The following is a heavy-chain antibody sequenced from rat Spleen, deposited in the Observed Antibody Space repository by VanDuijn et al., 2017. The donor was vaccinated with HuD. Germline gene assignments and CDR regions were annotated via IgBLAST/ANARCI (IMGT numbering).Heavy chain of an antibody. D-gene: IGHD1-1*01. CDR1: GFTFSRYW. V-gene: IGHV5-31*01. J-gene: IGHJ3*01. CDR3: TALLPPFTY. CDR2: ITNTGGST. Sequence: EVQLVESGGGLVQPGRSLKLSCVASGFTFSRYWMYWVRQAPGKGLEWVASITNTGGSTYYPDSVKGRFTISRDNAKSTLYLQMNSLQTEDTAIYFCTALLPPFTYWGQGTLVTVSS.